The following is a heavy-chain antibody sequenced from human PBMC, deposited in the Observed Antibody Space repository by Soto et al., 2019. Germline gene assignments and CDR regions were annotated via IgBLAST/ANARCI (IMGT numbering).Heavy chain of an antibody. J-gene: IGHJ6*02. V-gene: IGHV1-69*12. CDR3: AQCLLGVNYYYGMDV. CDR1: GGTFSSYA. CDR2: IIPIFATA. D-gene: IGHD3-16*01. Sequence: QVQLVQSGAEVKKPGSSVKVSCKASGGTFSSYAINWVRQAPGQGLEWMGGIIPIFATADYAQKFQGRVTINAEESTSTAYMSLSSLRSEDTAVYYCAQCLLGVNYYYGMDVWGQGTTVTVSS.